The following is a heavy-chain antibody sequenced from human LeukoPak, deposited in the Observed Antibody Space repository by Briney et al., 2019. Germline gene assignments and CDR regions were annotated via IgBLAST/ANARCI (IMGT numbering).Heavy chain of an antibody. J-gene: IGHJ3*02. CDR1: GESFSGYY. V-gene: IGHV4-34*01. CDR3: ARGRGRQQLVPRAFDI. Sequence: SETLSLTCAVYGESFSGYYSSWIRKPPGKGLEWIGEFNHSGSTNYNPSLKSRVTISVDTSKNQFSLKLSSVTAADTAVYYCARGRGRQQLVPRAFDIWGQGTMVTVSS. CDR2: FNHSGST. D-gene: IGHD6-13*01.